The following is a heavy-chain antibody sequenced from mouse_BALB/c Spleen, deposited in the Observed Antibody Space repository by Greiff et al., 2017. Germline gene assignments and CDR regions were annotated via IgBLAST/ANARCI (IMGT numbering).Heavy chain of an antibody. Sequence: VQLQQSGAELVRSGASVKLSCTASGFNIKDYYMHWVKQRPEQGLEWIGWIDPENGDTEYAPKFQGKATMTADTSSNTAYLQLSSLTSEDTAVYYCNEDDGQFYFDYWGQGTTLTVSS. CDR2: IDPENGDT. V-gene: IGHV14-4*02. J-gene: IGHJ2*01. D-gene: IGHD2-3*01. CDR1: GFNIKDYY. CDR3: NEDDGQFYFDY.